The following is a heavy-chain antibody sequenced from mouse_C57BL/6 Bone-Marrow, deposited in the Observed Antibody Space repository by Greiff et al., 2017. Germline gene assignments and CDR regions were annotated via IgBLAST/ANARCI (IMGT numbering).Heavy chain of an antibody. CDR2: ISDGGSYT. Sequence: EVKVVESGGGLVKPGGSLKLSCAASGFTFSSYAMSWVRQTPEKRLEWVATISDGGSYTYYPDNVKGRFTISRDNAKNNLYLQMSHLKSEDTAMYYCAREDYGSSYGFYAMDYWGQGTSVTVSS. CDR3: AREDYGSSYGFYAMDY. J-gene: IGHJ4*01. CDR1: GFTFSSYA. D-gene: IGHD1-1*01. V-gene: IGHV5-4*01.